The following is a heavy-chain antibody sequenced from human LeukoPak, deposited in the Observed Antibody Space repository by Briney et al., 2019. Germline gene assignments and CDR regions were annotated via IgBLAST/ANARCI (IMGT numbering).Heavy chain of an antibody. D-gene: IGHD4-17*01. CDR2: ISSSSSTI. CDR3: AKKFTGTTVISGDYFDY. J-gene: IGHJ4*02. V-gene: IGHV3-48*01. CDR1: GFTFSSYS. Sequence: PGGSLRLSCAASGFTFSSYSMNWVRQAPGKGLEWVSYISSSSSTIYYADSVKGRFTISRDNSKNTLYLQMNSLRAEDTAVYYCAKKFTGTTVISGDYFDYWGQGTLVTVSS.